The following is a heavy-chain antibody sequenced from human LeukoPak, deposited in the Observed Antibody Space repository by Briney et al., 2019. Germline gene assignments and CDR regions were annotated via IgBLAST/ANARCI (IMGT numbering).Heavy chain of an antibody. CDR2: MRNDGSQI. CDR3: AKDIGRRIFGVAYDAFHI. D-gene: IGHD3-3*01. CDR1: GFIFSDYD. J-gene: IGHJ3*02. Sequence: GGSLRLSCVASGFIFSDYDMHWVRQAPGKGLEWVTSMRNDGSQIYYADSVKGRFTTSRDNSKNTLYLQMDSLRVEDTAVYYCAKDIGRRIFGVAYDAFHIWGQGTMVTVSS. V-gene: IGHV3-30*02.